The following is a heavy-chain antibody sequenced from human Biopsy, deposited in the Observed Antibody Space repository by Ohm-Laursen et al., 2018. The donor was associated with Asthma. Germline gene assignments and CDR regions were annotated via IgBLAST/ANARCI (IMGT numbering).Heavy chain of an antibody. D-gene: IGHD2-2*01. CDR1: GGTLNTYV. Sequence: SVKVSCKSLGGTLNTYVIGWVRQAPGQGLEWMGGINSVFGTTTYPQKFQDRVTITADDSTSTVYMELSSLRFEDTAVYYCARKAGSCISRTCYSLDFWGQGTLVTVSS. CDR3: ARKAGSCISRTCYSLDF. CDR2: INSVFGTT. V-gene: IGHV1-69*13. J-gene: IGHJ4*02.